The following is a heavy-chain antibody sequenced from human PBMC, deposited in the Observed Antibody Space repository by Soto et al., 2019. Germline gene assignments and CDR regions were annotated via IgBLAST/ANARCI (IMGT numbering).Heavy chain of an antibody. D-gene: IGHD3-22*01. CDR3: ATDRVEGITMIVVPPLGYFQH. J-gene: IGHJ1*01. V-gene: IGHV1-24*01. CDR1: GYTLTELS. CDR2: FDPEDGET. Sequence: ASVKVSCKVSGYTLTELSMHWVRQAPGKGLEWMGGFDPEDGETIYAQKFQGRVTMTEDTSTDTAYMELSSLRSEDTAVYYCATDRVEGITMIVVPPLGYFQHWGQGTLVTVSS.